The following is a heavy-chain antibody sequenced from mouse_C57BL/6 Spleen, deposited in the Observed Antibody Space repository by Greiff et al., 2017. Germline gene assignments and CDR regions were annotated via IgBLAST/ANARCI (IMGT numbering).Heavy chain of an antibody. CDR3: TREGIYYYGFDY. CDR2: IYPGNSDT. V-gene: IGHV1-5*01. J-gene: IGHJ2*01. Sequence: EVQLQQSGTVLARPGASVKMSCKTSGYTFTSYWMHWVKQRPGQGLEWIGAIYPGNSDTSYNQKFKGKAKLTAVTPASTAYMELSSLTNEDSAVYYCTREGIYYYGFDYWGQGTTLTVSS. CDR1: GYTFTSYW. D-gene: IGHD1-1*01.